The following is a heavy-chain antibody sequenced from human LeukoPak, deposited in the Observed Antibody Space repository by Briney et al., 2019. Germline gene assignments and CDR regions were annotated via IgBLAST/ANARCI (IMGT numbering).Heavy chain of an antibody. CDR3: ARDHHRLYYYDSSGYFPPLDY. J-gene: IGHJ4*02. Sequence: SETLSLTCAVYGGSFSGYYWSWIRQPPGKGLEWIGEINHSGSTNYNPSLKSRVTISVDTSKNQFSLKLSSVTAADTAVYYCARDHHRLYYYDSSGYFPPLDYWGQGTLVTVSS. D-gene: IGHD3-22*01. V-gene: IGHV4-34*01. CDR2: INHSGST. CDR1: GGSFSGYY.